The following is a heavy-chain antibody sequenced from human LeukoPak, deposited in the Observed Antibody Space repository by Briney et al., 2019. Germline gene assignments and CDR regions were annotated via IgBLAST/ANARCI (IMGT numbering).Heavy chain of an antibody. J-gene: IGHJ4*02. CDR1: GGTFSSYA. D-gene: IGHD3-10*01. V-gene: IGHV1-69*05. Sequence: SVKVSCKASGGTFSSYAISWVRQAPGQGLEWMGRIIPIFGTANYAQKFQGRVTVTTDEPTSTAYMELSSLRSEYTAVYYCASLFTMVRGVFDYWGQGTLVTVSS. CDR3: ASLFTMVRGVFDY. CDR2: IIPIFGTA.